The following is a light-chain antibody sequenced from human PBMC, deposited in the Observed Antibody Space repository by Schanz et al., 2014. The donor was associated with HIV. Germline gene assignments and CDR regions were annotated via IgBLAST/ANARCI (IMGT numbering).Light chain of an antibody. CDR2: AAS. V-gene: IGKV1-17*01. Sequence: DIQMTQSPSSQSASVGARVTITCRASQDIGNDLGWYQQKPGQAPKRLIYAASKLQSGVPSRFIGSGSGTEFTLTISSLQPEDFASYYCLQHNTYPLSFGQGTRLDSK. CDR1: QDIGND. CDR3: LQHNTYPLS. J-gene: IGKJ5*01.